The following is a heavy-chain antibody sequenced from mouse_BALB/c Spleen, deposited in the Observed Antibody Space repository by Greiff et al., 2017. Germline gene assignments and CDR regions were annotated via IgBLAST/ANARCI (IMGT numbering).Heavy chain of an antibody. CDR2: ISSGGST. Sequence: EVKLVESGGGLVKPGGSLKLSCAASGFTFSSYAMSWVRQTPEKRLEWVASISSGGSTYYPDSVKGRFTISRDNARNILYLQMSSLRSEDTAMYYCARSDYCYGYFDFWRAGTTVTVSS. J-gene: IGHJ1*01. CDR3: ARSDYCYGYFDF. CDR1: GFTFSSYA. D-gene: IGHD2-13*01. V-gene: IGHV5-6-5*01.